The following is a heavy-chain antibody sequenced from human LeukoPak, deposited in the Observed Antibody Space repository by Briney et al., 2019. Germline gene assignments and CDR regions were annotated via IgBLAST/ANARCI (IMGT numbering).Heavy chain of an antibody. Sequence: GGSLRLSCAASGFTFSSYGMHWVRQAPGKGLEWVAFIRYDGSNKYYADSVKGRFTISRDNSKNKLYLQMNRLRAEDTAVYYCAKDGGSTEDYMDVWGKGTTVTVSS. J-gene: IGHJ6*03. D-gene: IGHD2-15*01. CDR1: GFTFSSYG. CDR3: AKDGGSTEDYMDV. V-gene: IGHV3-30*02. CDR2: IRYDGSNK.